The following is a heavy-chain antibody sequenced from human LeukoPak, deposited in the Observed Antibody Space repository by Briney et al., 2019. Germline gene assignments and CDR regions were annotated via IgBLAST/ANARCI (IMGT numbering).Heavy chain of an antibody. J-gene: IGHJ6*03. Sequence: PGGSLRLSCAASGFTFSSYSMNWVRQAPGKGLEWVSSIISSSSYIYYADSVKGRFTISRDNAKNSLYLQMNSLRAEDTAVYYCARDPMIVAGNYMDVWGKGTTVTVSS. CDR2: IISSSSYI. V-gene: IGHV3-21*01. CDR3: ARDPMIVAGNYMDV. D-gene: IGHD3-22*01. CDR1: GFTFSSYS.